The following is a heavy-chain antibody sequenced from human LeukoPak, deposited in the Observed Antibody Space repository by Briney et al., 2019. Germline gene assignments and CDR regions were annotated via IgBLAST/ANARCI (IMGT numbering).Heavy chain of an antibody. CDR3: AKELRPNDY. J-gene: IGHJ4*02. CDR2: ISGSGDGT. V-gene: IGHV3-23*01. CDR1: GFTFSSYA. D-gene: IGHD4-17*01. Sequence: GGSLRLSCAASGFTFSSYAMTWVRQAPGKGLEWVSGISGSGDGTYYADSVKGRFTISRDDSKNTLYLQMNSLRAEDTAVYYCAKELRPNDYWGQGTLVTVSS.